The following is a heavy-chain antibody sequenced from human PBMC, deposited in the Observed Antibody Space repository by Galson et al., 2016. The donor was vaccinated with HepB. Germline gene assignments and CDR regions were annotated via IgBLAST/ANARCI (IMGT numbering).Heavy chain of an antibody. CDR3: ARSTGGFRGGRSGYDFFE. CDR1: GHSSREYY. D-gene: IGHD3-3*01. Sequence: SETLSLTCAVSGHSSREYYRSWIRQAPEKGLEWIGEVNHLGRKIYNPFLQSRVTLSMDTSRTQFSLSLKSVTAADTAIYFCARSTGGFRGGRSGYDFFEGGQATVVTVSS. CDR2: VNHLGRK. V-gene: IGHV4-34*01. J-gene: IGHJ4*02.